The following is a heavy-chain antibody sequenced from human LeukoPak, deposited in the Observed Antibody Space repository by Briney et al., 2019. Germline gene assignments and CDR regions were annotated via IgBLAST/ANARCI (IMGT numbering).Heavy chain of an antibody. CDR1: GYTFTGYY. CDR2: INPNSGGT. CDR3: ARGLTYYYGSGSGNWFDP. J-gene: IGHJ5*02. Sequence: GASVKVSCKASGYTFTGYYMHWVRQAPGQGLEWMGWINPNSGGTNYAQKFQGRVTMTRDTSISTAYMELSRLRSDDTAVYYCARGLTYYYGSGSGNWFDPWGQGTLVTVSS. D-gene: IGHD3-10*01. V-gene: IGHV1-2*02.